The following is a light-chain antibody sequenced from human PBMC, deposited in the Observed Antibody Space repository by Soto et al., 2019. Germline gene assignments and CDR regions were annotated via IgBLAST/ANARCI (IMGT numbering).Light chain of an antibody. CDR2: DNN. V-gene: IGLV1-51*01. Sequence: QSVLTQPPSVSAAPGQKVTISCSGSSSNIGNNYVSWYQQLPGTAPKLPIYDNNKRPSGIPDRFSGSKSGTSATLGITGLQTGDEADYYCGTWDSSLSAGGVFGGGTQLTVL. J-gene: IGLJ3*02. CDR1: SSNIGNNY. CDR3: GTWDSSLSAGGV.